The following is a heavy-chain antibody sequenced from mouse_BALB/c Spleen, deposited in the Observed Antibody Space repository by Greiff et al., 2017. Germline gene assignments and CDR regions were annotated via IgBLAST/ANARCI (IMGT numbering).Heavy chain of an antibody. V-gene: IGHV1-4*02. Sequence: VQLQQSAAELARPGASVKMSCKASGYTFTSYTMHWVKQRPGQGLEWIGYINPSSGYTEYNQKFKDKTTLTADKSSSTAYMQLSSLTSEDSAVYYCARWWLGGYWGQGTTLTVSS. D-gene: IGHD1-1*02. CDR2: INPSSGYT. CDR1: GYTFTSYT. J-gene: IGHJ2*01. CDR3: ARWWLGGY.